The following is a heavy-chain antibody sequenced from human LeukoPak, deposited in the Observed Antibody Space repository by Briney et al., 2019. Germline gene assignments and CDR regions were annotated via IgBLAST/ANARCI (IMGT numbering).Heavy chain of an antibody. V-gene: IGHV3-66*01. D-gene: IGHD3-22*01. Sequence: QTGGSLRLSCAASGFTDSSNYMSWVRQAPGKGLEWVSVIYSGGSTYYADSVKGRFTISRDNSKNTLYLQMNSLRAEDTAVYYCARDSLLDDDSSGYYPYWGQGTLVTVSS. CDR2: IYSGGST. J-gene: IGHJ4*02. CDR1: GFTDSSNY. CDR3: ARDSLLDDDSSGYYPY.